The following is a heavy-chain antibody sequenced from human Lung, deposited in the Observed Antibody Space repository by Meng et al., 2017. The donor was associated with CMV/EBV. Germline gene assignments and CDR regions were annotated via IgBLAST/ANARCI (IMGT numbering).Heavy chain of an antibody. V-gene: IGHV3-15*01. J-gene: IGHJ6*02. CDR1: GFTFSNAW. CDR3: TTSIRITMVRGVIFRDV. D-gene: IGHD3-10*01. CDR2: IKRKNDGGTT. Sequence: GESLKISCSASGFTFSNAWMSWVRQAPGKGLEWVGRIKRKNDGGTTDYAAPVKGRFTISRDDSKNTLYLQMNSLKTEDTAVYYCTTSIRITMVRGVIFRDVWGQGTXVTVSS.